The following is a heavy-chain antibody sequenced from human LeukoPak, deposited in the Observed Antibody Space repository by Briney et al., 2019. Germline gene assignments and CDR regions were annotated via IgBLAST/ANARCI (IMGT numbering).Heavy chain of an antibody. Sequence: PGGSLRLSCAASGFTFSNYAMTWVRQAPGKGLEWVSTMSSTDGTTFYADSVKGRFTISRDNSKNILHLQMNDLRAEDTAVYHCAKRGVRGSYYFDHWGQGTLVTVSS. V-gene: IGHV3-23*01. J-gene: IGHJ4*02. CDR3: AKRGVRGSYYFDH. CDR2: MSSTDGTT. D-gene: IGHD3-10*01. CDR1: GFTFSNYA.